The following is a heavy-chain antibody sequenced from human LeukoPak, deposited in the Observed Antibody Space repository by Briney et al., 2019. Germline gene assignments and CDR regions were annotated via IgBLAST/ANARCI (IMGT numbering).Heavy chain of an antibody. V-gene: IGHV6-1*01. Sequence: SQTLSLTCAISGDSVSSNSAAWSWIRQSPSRGLEWLGRTYYRSKWYNDYAVSVKSRITINPDTSKNQFSLQLNSVTPEDTAVYYCARGDTLYSSGWFTDWFDPWGQGTLVTVSS. D-gene: IGHD6-19*01. CDR3: ARGDTLYSSGWFTDWFDP. CDR1: GDSVSSNSAA. CDR2: TYYRSKWYN. J-gene: IGHJ5*02.